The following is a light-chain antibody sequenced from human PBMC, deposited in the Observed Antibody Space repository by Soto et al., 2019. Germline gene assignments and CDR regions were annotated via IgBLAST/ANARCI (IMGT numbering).Light chain of an antibody. CDR3: QQYGRTSWT. J-gene: IGKJ1*01. CDR1: QSVSTNF. Sequence: EIVLTQSPGTLSLSPGEGATLSCRASQSVSTNFFAWYQQKPGQAPRLLIYGASTRATGIPDRFSGSGSGSDFTLTISRLEPEDFAVYYCQQYGRTSWTCCKGTKVEIK. CDR2: GAS. V-gene: IGKV3-20*01.